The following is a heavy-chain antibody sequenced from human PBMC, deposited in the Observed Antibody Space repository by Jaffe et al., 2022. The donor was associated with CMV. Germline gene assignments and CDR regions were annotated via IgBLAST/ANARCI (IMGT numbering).Heavy chain of an antibody. CDR2: IKSKGSGGTT. CDR3: VWEVPEGSFGL. D-gene: IGHD1-26*01. CDR1: GIPFSDAW. Sequence: EEQVVESGGGLVEPGGSLRLSCAVSGIPFSDAWMAWVRQAPGKGLEWVGRIKSKGSGGTTDYAATVKGRFTISRDDSTNTVYVQMNSLQSEDTAVYYCVWEVPEGSFGLWGHGTLVTVSS. J-gene: IGHJ4*01. V-gene: IGHV3-15*01.